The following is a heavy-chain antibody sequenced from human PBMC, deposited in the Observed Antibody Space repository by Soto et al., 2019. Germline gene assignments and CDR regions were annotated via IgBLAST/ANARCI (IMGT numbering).Heavy chain of an antibody. V-gene: IGHV5-51*01. CDR3: ARYYYDSSGYLDAFDS. J-gene: IGHJ3*02. CDR2: IYPGDSDT. CDR1: GYSFTSYW. Sequence: GESLKISCKGSGYSFTSYWIGWVRQMPGKGLEWMGIIYPGDSDTRYSPSLQGQVTISADKSITTAYLQWSSLKASDTAMYYCARYYYDSSGYLDAFDSWGQGTRVTVAS. D-gene: IGHD3-22*01.